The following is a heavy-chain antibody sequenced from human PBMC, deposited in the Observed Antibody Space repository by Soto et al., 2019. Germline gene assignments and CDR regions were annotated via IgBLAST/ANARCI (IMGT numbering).Heavy chain of an antibody. J-gene: IGHJ6*02. CDR2: ISGSGGNT. CDR1: GFTFSSHA. CDR3: AKPHYDVWSGFSPFGGMDV. V-gene: IGHV3-23*01. D-gene: IGHD3-3*01. Sequence: GGSLRLSCAASGFTFSSHAMSWVRQAPGKGLEWVSTISGSGGNTYYADSVKGRFSISRDNSKNTLYLQMNSQRVEDTAVYYCAKPHYDVWSGFSPFGGMDVWGQGTTVTVSS.